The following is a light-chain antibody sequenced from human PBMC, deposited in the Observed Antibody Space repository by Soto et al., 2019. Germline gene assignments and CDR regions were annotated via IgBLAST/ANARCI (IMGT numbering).Light chain of an antibody. J-gene: IGLJ3*02. V-gene: IGLV2-8*01. CDR2: EVN. Sequence: QSALTQPASVSGSPGQSITISCTGTSSDVGGYNYVSWYQQHPGKAPKLIIYEVNKRPSGVPDRFSGSKSGNTASLIVSGLQAEDEADYYCSSYAGSNNVVFAGGTKLTVL. CDR3: SSYAGSNNVV. CDR1: SSDVGGYNY.